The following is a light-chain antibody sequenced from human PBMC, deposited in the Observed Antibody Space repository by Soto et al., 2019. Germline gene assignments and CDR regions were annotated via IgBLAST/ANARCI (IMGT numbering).Light chain of an antibody. CDR3: CSYAGSYTYV. J-gene: IGLJ1*01. CDR2: DVS. V-gene: IGLV2-11*01. CDR1: SSDVGGYNY. Sequence: QSALTQPRSVSGSPGQSATISCTGTSSDVGGYNYVSWYQQHPGKAPKLMIYDVSKRPSGVRDRFSGSKSGNTASLTISGLQGEDEADYYCCSYAGSYTYVFGTGTKVTVL.